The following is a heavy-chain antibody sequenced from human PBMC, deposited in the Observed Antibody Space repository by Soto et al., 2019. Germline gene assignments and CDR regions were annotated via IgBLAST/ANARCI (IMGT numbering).Heavy chain of an antibody. J-gene: IGHJ6*02. CDR2: IIPIFGTA. D-gene: IGHD5-18*01. V-gene: IGHV1-69*06. CDR3: ARGQRAYSYGYYYGMDV. CDR1: GGTFSSYA. Sequence: SVKVSCKASGGTFSSYAISWVRQAPGQGLEWMGGIIPIFGTANYAQKFQGRVTITADKSTSTAYMELSSLRSEDTAVYYCARGQRAYSYGYYYGMDVWGQGTTVTVSS.